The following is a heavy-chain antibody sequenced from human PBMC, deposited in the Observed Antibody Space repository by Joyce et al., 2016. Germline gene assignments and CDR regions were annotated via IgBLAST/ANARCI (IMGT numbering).Heavy chain of an antibody. J-gene: IGHJ6*02. CDR1: GYTFTNYY. D-gene: IGHD5-18*01. Sequence: QVQLVQSGAEVKKPGASVKVSCKASGYTFTNYYMHWVRQAPGQGLEWMGIINPSGGSTNSSTKFQGRVTMTRDTSTSTVYMELSSLRSEDTAVYYCARDTAMATGYYYYGMDVWGQGTTVTVSS. CDR2: INPSGGST. CDR3: ARDTAMATGYYYYGMDV. V-gene: IGHV1-46*01.